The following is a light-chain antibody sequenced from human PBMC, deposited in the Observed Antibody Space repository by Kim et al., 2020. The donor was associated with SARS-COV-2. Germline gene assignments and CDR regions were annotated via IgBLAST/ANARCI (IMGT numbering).Light chain of an antibody. V-gene: IGLV1-44*01. Sequence: QMVTISCYGSSYNLGINVVNWYQQLPGTAPKLLIYDSNQRPSGVPDRFSGSKSGTSASLAISGLQSEDEADYFCATWDDSLTGFVLGTGTKVTVL. CDR1: SYNLGINV. CDR2: DSN. CDR3: ATWDDSLTGFV. J-gene: IGLJ1*01.